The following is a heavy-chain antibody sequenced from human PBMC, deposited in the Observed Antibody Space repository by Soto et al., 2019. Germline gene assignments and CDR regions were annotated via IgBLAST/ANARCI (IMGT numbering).Heavy chain of an antibody. CDR2: IYYSGST. Sequence: QLQLQESGPGLVKPSETLSLTCTVSGGSISSSSYYWGWIRQPPGKGLEWIGSIYYSGSTYYNPSLKSRVTISVDTSKNQFSLKLSSVTAADTAVYYCARPWGGDGYNLFPWFDPWGQGTLVTVSS. D-gene: IGHD5-12*01. CDR3: ARPWGGDGYNLFPWFDP. J-gene: IGHJ5*02. CDR1: GGSISSSSYY. V-gene: IGHV4-39*01.